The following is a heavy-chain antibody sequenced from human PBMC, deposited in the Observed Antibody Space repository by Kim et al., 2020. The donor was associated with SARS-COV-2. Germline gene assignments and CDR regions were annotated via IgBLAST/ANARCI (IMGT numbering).Heavy chain of an antibody. Sequence: GESLKISCKGSGYSFTSYWIGWVRQMPGKGLEWMGIIYPGDSDTRYSPSFQGQVTISADKSISTAYLQWSSLKASDTAMYYCARLGSLATTAGSAGYWGQGTLVTVSS. V-gene: IGHV5-51*01. D-gene: IGHD1-26*01. CDR1: GYSFTSYW. CDR3: ARLGSLATTAGSAGY. CDR2: IYPGDSDT. J-gene: IGHJ4*02.